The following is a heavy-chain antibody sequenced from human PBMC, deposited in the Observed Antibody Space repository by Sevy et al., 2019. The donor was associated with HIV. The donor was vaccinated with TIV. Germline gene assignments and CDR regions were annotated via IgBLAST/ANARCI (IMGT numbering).Heavy chain of an antibody. Sequence: SETLSLTCTVSGGSISSGDYYWSWIRQPPGKGLEWIGYIYYSGSTYYNPSLKSRVTISVDTSKNQFSLKLSSVTAADTAVYYYASANSGYEPFDYWGQGTLVTVSS. CDR2: IYYSGST. D-gene: IGHD5-12*01. V-gene: IGHV4-30-4*01. CDR1: GGSISSGDYY. J-gene: IGHJ4*02. CDR3: ASANSGYEPFDY.